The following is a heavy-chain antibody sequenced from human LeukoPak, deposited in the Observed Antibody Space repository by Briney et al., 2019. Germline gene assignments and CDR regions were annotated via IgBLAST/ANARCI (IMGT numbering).Heavy chain of an antibody. D-gene: IGHD3-9*01. CDR3: ARAGQYYDILTGSIYYYYGIDV. CDR1: GGSISSYY. V-gene: IGHV4-59*01. J-gene: IGHJ6*04. Sequence: PSETLSLTCTVSGGSISSYYWSWIRQPPGKGLGWNGYIYYSWSTNYNPSLKSRVTISVDTSKNQFSLKLSSVTAADTAVYHCARAGQYYDILTGSIYYYYGIDVWGNGTTVTVSS. CDR2: IYYSWST.